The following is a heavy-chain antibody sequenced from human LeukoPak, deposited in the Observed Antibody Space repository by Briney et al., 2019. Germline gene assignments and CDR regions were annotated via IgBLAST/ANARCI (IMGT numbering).Heavy chain of an antibody. CDR2: IRYDGSNK. CDR1: GFTFSSYG. Sequence: GGSLRLSCAASGFTFSSYGMHWVRQAPGKGLEWVAFIRYDGSNKYYADSVKGRFTISRDTSRNTLYLQMNSLRAEDMAVYYCAKDLMRDRWFGESWGQGTLVTVSS. J-gene: IGHJ5*02. CDR3: AKDLMRDRWFGES. D-gene: IGHD3-10*01. V-gene: IGHV3-30*02.